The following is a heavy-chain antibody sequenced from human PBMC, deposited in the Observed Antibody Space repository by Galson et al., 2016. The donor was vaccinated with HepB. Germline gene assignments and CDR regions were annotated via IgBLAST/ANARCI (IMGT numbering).Heavy chain of an antibody. CDR3: AKGGQWLLRGPGWFDP. CDR2: ISGSGATT. J-gene: IGHJ5*02. CDR1: GFTFSSYA. Sequence: SLRLSCAASGFTFSSYAMSWVRQVPGKGLEWVSPISGSGATTYAADPVKGRFTMSRDNSKNTLYLQMNSLRVEDTAIYYCAKGGQWLLRGPGWFDPWGQGTLVSVSS. V-gene: IGHV3-23*01. D-gene: IGHD6-19*01.